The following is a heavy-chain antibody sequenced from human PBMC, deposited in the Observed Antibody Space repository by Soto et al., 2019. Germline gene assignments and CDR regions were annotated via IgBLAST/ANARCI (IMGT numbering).Heavy chain of an antibody. Sequence: SETLSLTCAVYGGSFSGYYWSWIRQPTGKGLEWIGEINHSGSTNYNPSLKSRVTISVDTSKNQFSLKLSSVTAADTAVYYCAREYSREYDFDYWGQGTLVTVSS. V-gene: IGHV4-34*01. CDR1: GGSFSGYY. D-gene: IGHD6-6*01. CDR3: AREYSREYDFDY. CDR2: INHSGST. J-gene: IGHJ4*02.